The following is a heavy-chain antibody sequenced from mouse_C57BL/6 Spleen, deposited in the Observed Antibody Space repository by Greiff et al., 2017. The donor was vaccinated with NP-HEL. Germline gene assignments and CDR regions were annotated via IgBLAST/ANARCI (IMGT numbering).Heavy chain of an antibody. Sequence: VHLVESGPGLVAPSQSLSITCTVSGFSLTSYGVDWVRQSPGKGLEWLGVIWGVGSTNYNSALKSRLSISKDNSKSQVFLKMNSLQTDDTAMYYCASGGNYYGSSYPFAYWGQGTLVTVSA. CDR1: GFSLTSYG. D-gene: IGHD1-1*01. J-gene: IGHJ3*01. V-gene: IGHV2-6*01. CDR3: ASGGNYYGSSYPFAY. CDR2: IWGVGST.